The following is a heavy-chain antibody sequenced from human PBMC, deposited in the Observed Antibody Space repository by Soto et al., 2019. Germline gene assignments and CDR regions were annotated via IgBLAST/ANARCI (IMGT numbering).Heavy chain of an antibody. CDR2: INPSSGTT. CDR1: GYIFIHCF. V-gene: IGHV1-46*01. CDR3: ARSLGETTSRFDY. J-gene: IGHJ4*02. Sequence: QVQLVQAGAEVKQPGASVKLSCKASGYIFIHCFMHWVRQDPGQGREWMGGINPSSGTTTYAQRYEGRVTVTRDTSTSAVYMEMSSLGSEDTAMYYCARSLGETTSRFDYWGQGTLVTASA. D-gene: IGHD1-26*01.